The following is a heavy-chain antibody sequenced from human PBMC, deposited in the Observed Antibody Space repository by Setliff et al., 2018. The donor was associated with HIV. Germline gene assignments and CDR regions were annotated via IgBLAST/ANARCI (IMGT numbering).Heavy chain of an antibody. Sequence: SETLSLTCAVYGDSFNDYFYTWIRQPPEKGLEWIGEINHSGSTIYNPSLQSRVTILVDTAKNQVSLKLTSVTAADTAVYYCARAQSFSGGSLTLDFWGQGTLVTVSS. CDR1: GDSFNDYF. J-gene: IGHJ4*02. CDR3: ARAQSFSGGSLTLDF. V-gene: IGHV4-34*01. D-gene: IGHD2-15*01. CDR2: INHSGST.